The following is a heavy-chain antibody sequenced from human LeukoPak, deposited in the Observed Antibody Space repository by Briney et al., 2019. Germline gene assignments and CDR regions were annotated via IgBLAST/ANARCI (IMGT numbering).Heavy chain of an antibody. D-gene: IGHD2-15*01. Sequence: GGSLRLSCAASGFTFSSYAMSWVRQAPGKGLEWVSGISGSGGSTYYADSVKGRFAISRDNSKNTLYLQMNRLRPEDTAVYYCARDLHCSGGSCYSGLHYWGQGTLVTVSS. CDR3: ARDLHCSGGSCYSGLHY. CDR1: GFTFSSYA. V-gene: IGHV3-23*01. CDR2: ISGSGGST. J-gene: IGHJ4*02.